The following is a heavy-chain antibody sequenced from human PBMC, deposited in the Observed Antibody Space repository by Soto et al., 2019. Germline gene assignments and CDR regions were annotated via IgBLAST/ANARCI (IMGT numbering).Heavy chain of an antibody. CDR2: IIPIFGTA. D-gene: IGHD3-22*01. J-gene: IGHJ4*02. V-gene: IGHV1-69*01. Sequence: QVQLVQSGAEVKKPGSSVKVSCKASGGTFSSYAISWVRQAPGQVLEWMGGIIPIFGTANYAQKFQGRVTITADESTSTAYMELSSLRSEDTAVYYCARGSIYYDSSGYSEFDYWGQGTLVTVSS. CDR1: GGTFSSYA. CDR3: ARGSIYYDSSGYSEFDY.